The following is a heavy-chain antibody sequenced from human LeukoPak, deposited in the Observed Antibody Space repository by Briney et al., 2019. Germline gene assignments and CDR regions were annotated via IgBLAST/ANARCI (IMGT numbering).Heavy chain of an antibody. D-gene: IGHD6-19*01. V-gene: IGHV4-59*01. J-gene: IGHJ5*01. CDR3: ARIRRTGWSPIDS. Sequence: SETLSLTCTVSGVPTSSYYWSWIRQPPGKGLEWIGYIYYSGSTNYNPSLKSRVTISVDTSKNQFSLKLTSVTAADTAVYFCARIRRTGWSPIDSWGQGTLVTVSS. CDR2: IYYSGST. CDR1: GVPTSSYY.